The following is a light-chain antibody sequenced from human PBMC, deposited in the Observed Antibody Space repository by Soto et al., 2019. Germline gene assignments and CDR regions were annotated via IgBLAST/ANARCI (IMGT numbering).Light chain of an antibody. V-gene: IGKV3-15*01. J-gene: IGKJ2*01. CDR3: QQYSNWPPQT. CDR1: QSVSNN. Sequence: EIVMTQSPATLSVSPGERATLSCRASQSVSNNLAWYQQRPGQAPSLLIYGASTRATGIPARFSGSGSGTEFTLTISGLQSEDFAVYYCQQYSNWPPQTFGRGTKLEFK. CDR2: GAS.